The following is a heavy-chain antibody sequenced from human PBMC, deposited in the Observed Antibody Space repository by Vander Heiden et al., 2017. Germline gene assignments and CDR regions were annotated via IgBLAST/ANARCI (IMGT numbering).Heavy chain of an antibody. CDR1: GGSISSSGFY. J-gene: IGHJ5*02. D-gene: IGHD3-10*01. Sequence: QLQLQASGPGLVKPSETLSLTCTVSGGSISSSGFYWGCIRQPPGKGLGWIGSIYYSGSTYYNPSLKSRVTISVDTSKNQFSLKLSSVTAADTAVYYCARTYYYGSGSYWTFDPWGQGTLVTVSS. CDR3: ARTYYYGSGSYWTFDP. CDR2: IYYSGST. V-gene: IGHV4-39*01.